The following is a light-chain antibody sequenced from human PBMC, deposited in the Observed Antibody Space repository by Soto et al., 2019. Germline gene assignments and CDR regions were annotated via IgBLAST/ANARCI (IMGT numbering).Light chain of an antibody. V-gene: IGKV3-11*01. CDR1: QSVSTY. CDR3: QQRSSWPPA. Sequence: EIVLTQSPATLSLSPGERATLSCRASQSVSTYLAWYQQKPGQAPRLLIYDASNRATGIPARFSGSGAGADFTLIISSLEADDLAVYYCQQRSSWPPAFGQGTRLEIK. J-gene: IGKJ5*01. CDR2: DAS.